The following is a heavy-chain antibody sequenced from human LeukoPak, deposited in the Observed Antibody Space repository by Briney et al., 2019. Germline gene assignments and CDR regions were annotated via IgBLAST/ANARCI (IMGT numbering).Heavy chain of an antibody. D-gene: IGHD3-22*01. Sequence: PSETLSLTCTVSGASITTTNYWGWIRQAPGKGLEWIGHIYYSGTTSYSPPLNSRVTISVDTSKNQFSLRLSSVTAADTAVYYCTRHHYDSTGSFDYWGQGALVTVSS. V-gene: IGHV4-39*01. CDR1: GASITTTNY. J-gene: IGHJ4*02. CDR2: IYYSGTT. CDR3: TRHHYDSTGSFDY.